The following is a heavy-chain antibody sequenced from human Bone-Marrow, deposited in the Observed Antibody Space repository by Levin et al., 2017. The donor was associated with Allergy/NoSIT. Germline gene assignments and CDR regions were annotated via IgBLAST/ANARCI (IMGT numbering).Heavy chain of an antibody. D-gene: IGHD1-1*01. CDR1: GFTFSNYG. CDR3: AKDGWGTRSGMTWGGWKY. CDR2: ISGTTGAT. V-gene: IGHV3-23*01. J-gene: IGHJ4*02. Sequence: GGSLRLSCAASGFTFSNYGMSWVRQAPGKGLEWVSMISGTTGATEYAHSVKGRFTISRDNSKHMLYLQMNTLRAEDTAVYYCAKDGWGTRSGMTWGGWKYWGQGILVTVSS.